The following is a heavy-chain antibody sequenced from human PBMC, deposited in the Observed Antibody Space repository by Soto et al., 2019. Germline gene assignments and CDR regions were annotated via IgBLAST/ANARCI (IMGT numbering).Heavy chain of an antibody. CDR2: MNPNSGNT. V-gene: IGHV1-8*01. CDR1: GYTFTSYD. CDR3: SRGGVFFFAAPTNPFDY. Sequence: QVQLVQSGAEVKKPGASVKVSCKASGYTFTSYDINWVRQATGQGLEWMGWMNPNSGNTGYAQKFQGRVTMTRNTSIIPAYVELHSLRSKNTAVYYCSRGGVFFFAAPTNPFDYWGQGTLVTVSS. J-gene: IGHJ4*02. D-gene: IGHD3-10*01.